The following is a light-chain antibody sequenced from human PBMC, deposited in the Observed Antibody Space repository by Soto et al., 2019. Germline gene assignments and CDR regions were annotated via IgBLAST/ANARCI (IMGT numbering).Light chain of an antibody. V-gene: IGKV1-39*01. CDR3: QQSYSTPYT. J-gene: IGKJ2*01. CDR1: QSISNS. Sequence: DIQMTQSPSSLSASVGERVTITCRASQSISNSLTWYQQKPGKAPQFLIFGASSLPGGVPSRFSGSGSGTDFTLTISSLQPEDFATYFCQQSYSTPYTFGEGTKVEIK. CDR2: GAS.